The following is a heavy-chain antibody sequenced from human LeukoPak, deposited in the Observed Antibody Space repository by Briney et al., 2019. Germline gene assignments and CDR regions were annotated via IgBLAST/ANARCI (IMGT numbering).Heavy chain of an antibody. V-gene: IGHV3-64*01. CDR1: GFTFSTYA. Sequence: GGSLRLSCAASGFTFSTYAMLWVRQAPGKGLEYVSSISGNGGYTYYASSVKGRFTISRDNPKNTLFLQMGSLRAEDMAVYYCAAQGTTTGGFDPWGQGTLVTVSS. CDR3: AAQGTTTGGFDP. CDR2: ISGNGGYT. D-gene: IGHD1/OR15-1a*01. J-gene: IGHJ5*02.